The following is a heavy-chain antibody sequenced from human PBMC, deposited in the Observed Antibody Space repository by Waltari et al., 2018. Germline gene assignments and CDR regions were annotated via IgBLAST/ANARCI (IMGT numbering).Heavy chain of an antibody. D-gene: IGHD3-22*01. CDR1: GYTFTSYG. CDR3: TRDSSGYYSSHYYYGMDV. J-gene: IGHJ6*02. CDR2: ISAYNGNT. V-gene: IGHV1-18*01. Sequence: QVQLVQSGAEVKKPGASVKVSCKASGYTFTSYGISWVRQAPGQGLEWMGWISAYNGNTNYARKLQGRVTMTTDTSTSTAYMELRSLRSDDTAVYYCTRDSSGYYSSHYYYGMDVWGQGTTVTVSS.